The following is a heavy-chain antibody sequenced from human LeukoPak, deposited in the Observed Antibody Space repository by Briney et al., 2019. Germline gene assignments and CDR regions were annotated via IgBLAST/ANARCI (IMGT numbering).Heavy chain of an antibody. CDR3: ARNPQGRYGGQSWAEYFQD. CDR1: GDSVSSSSYF. V-gene: IGHV4-61*01. CDR2: ISYSGST. D-gene: IGHD4-23*01. Sequence: PSETLSLTCTVSGDSVSSSSYFWSWIRHPPGKGLEWIGYISYSGSTKYNPSLKGRVAISADTSKNQFSLHLNSVTAADTAVYYCARNPQGRYGGQSWAEYFQDWGQGTLVTVSA. J-gene: IGHJ1*01.